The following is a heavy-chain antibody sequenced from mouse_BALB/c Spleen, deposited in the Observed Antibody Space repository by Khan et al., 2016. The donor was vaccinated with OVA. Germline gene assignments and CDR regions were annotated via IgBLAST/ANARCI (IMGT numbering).Heavy chain of an antibody. D-gene: IGHD1-1*01. J-gene: IGHJ2*01. CDR2: INPSTACT. CDR1: GYTFINYW. Sequence: QVQLKQSGAELAKPGASVKMSCKASGYTFINYWILWVKQRPGQGLEWIGYINPSTACTEYNQNFKDKATLTADKSSSTAYMQLSSLTSEDSAVYYCARRGLRWDFDYWGQGTTLTVSS. V-gene: IGHV1-7*01. CDR3: ARRGLRWDFDY.